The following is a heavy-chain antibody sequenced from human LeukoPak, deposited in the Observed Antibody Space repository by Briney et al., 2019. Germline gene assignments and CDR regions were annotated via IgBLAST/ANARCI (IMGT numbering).Heavy chain of an antibody. D-gene: IGHD2-15*01. J-gene: IGHJ4*02. CDR2: INPSGGST. CDR1: GYTFTSYY. V-gene: IGHV1-46*01. CDR3: AREGYCSGGSCYPRHYFDH. Sequence: GASVKVSCKASGYTFTSYYMHWVRQAPGQGLEWMGIINPSGGSTSYAQKFQGRVTMTRDTSMSTAYMELSSLRSEDTAVYYCAREGYCSGGSCYPRHYFDHWGQGILVTVSS.